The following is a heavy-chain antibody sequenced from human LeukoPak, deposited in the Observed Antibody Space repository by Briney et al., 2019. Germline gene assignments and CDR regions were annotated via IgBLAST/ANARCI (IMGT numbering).Heavy chain of an antibody. J-gene: IGHJ2*01. CDR3: ARGRGTTRVRRVITNYFDL. Sequence: GASVKVSCKASGYTFTAHYIHWVRQAPGQGLEWMGWIDPNSGGTNYAQKFLGSVTMTGDTSINTAFMELSRLRSDDTAIYYCARGRGTTRVRRVITNYFDLWGRGSLVTVSS. D-gene: IGHD3-10*01. CDR1: GYTFTAHY. CDR2: IDPNSGGT. V-gene: IGHV1-2*02.